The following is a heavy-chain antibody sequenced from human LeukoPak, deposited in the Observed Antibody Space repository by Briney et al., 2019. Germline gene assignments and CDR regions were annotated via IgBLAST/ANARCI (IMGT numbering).Heavy chain of an antibody. Sequence: SETLSLTCTVSGGSISSYYWSWIRQPPGKGLEWIGYIYYSGSTNYNPSLKSRVTISVDTSENQFSLKLSSVTAADTAVYYCARSRGVTNFDYWGQGTLVTVSS. CDR3: ARSRGVTNFDY. V-gene: IGHV4-59*01. J-gene: IGHJ4*02. CDR1: GGSISSYY. CDR2: IYYSGST. D-gene: IGHD4-17*01.